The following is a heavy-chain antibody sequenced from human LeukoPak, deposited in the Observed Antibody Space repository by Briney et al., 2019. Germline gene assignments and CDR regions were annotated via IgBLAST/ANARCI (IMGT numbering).Heavy chain of an antibody. V-gene: IGHV4-30-4*08. CDR1: GGSISSGDYY. CDR3: ARDPGRNYYYYYMDV. J-gene: IGHJ6*03. Sequence: SQTLSLTCTVSGGSISSGDYYWSWIRQPPGKGLEWIGYIYYSGSTYYNPSLKSRVTISVDTSKNQFSLKLSSVTAADTAVYYCARDPGRNYYYYYMDVWGTGTTVTVSS. CDR2: IYYSGST.